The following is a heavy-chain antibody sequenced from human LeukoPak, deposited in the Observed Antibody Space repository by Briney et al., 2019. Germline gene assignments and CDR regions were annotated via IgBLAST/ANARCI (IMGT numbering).Heavy chain of an antibody. CDR2: INPNSGGT. V-gene: IGHV1-2*02. CDR3: ARGRGRYFDWLGFDY. J-gene: IGHJ4*02. Sequence: GASVKVSCKASGYTFTGYYMHWVRQAPGQGLEWMGWINPNSGGTNYAQKFQGRVTMTRDTSISTAYMELSRLRSDDTAVYYCARGRGRYFDWLGFDYWGQGTLVTVSS. CDR1: GYTFTGYY. D-gene: IGHD3-9*01.